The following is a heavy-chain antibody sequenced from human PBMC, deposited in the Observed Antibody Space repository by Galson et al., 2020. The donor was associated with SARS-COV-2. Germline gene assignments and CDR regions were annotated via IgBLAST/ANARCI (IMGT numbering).Heavy chain of an antibody. Sequence: SETLSLTCTVSGGSISSYFWSWIRQPPGKGLEWIGYIYYSGSTNYNTSLKSRVTISVDTSKNQFSLKLSSVTAADTAVYYCARRGYYGSGSFFPQAFDIWCQGTMVTVSS. D-gene: IGHD3-10*01. V-gene: IGHV4-59*08. J-gene: IGHJ3*02. CDR2: IYYSGST. CDR3: ARRGYYGSGSFFPQAFDI. CDR1: GGSISSYF.